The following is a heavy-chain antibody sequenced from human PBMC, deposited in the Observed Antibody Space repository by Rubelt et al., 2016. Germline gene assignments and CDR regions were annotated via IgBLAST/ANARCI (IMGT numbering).Heavy chain of an antibody. Sequence: GKGLEWVSSISSSSSYIYYADSVKGRFTISRDNAKNSLYLQMNRLRAEDTAVYYCARVEYSSPLVDYWGQGTLVTVSS. V-gene: IGHV3-21*01. CDR2: ISSSSSYI. CDR3: ARVEYSSPLVDY. J-gene: IGHJ4*02. D-gene: IGHD6-6*01.